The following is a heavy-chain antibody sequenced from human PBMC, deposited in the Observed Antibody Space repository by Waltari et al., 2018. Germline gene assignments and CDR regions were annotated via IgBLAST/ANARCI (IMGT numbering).Heavy chain of an antibody. D-gene: IGHD1-26*01. V-gene: IGHV1-2*06. CDR3: AVGELLSSWFDP. CDR2: INPNIGGT. CDR1: GYTFTGYY. Sequence: QVQLVQSGAEVKKPGASVKVSCKASGYTFTGYYMHWVRQAPGQGLEWMGRINPNIGGTNYAQKLQGRVTMTSDTSISTAYMELSRLRSDDTAVYYCAVGELLSSWFDPWGQGTLVTVSS. J-gene: IGHJ5*02.